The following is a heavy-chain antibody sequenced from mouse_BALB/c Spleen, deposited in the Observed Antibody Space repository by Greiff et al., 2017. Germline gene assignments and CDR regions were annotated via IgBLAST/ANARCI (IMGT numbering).Heavy chain of an antibody. CDR3: ARNPYYYGSSYWYFDV. Sequence: QVQLQQSGAELARPGASVKLSCKASGYTFTSYWMQWVKQRPGQGLEWIGAIYPGDGDTRYTQKFKGKATLTADKSSSTAYMQLSSLASEDSAVYYCARNPYYYGSSYWYFDVWGAGTTVTVSS. D-gene: IGHD1-1*01. J-gene: IGHJ1*01. CDR1: GYTFTSYW. V-gene: IGHV1-87*01. CDR2: IYPGDGDT.